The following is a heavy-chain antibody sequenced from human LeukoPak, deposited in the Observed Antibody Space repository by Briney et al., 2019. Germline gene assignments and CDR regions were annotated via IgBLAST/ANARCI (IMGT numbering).Heavy chain of an antibody. J-gene: IGHJ4*02. Sequence: SGGSLKLSWAASGFTFSGSAMHWVRQASGKGLEWVGRIKSKANSYATAYAASVKGRFTISRDDSKDTAYLQMNSLKTEDTAVYYCTSRYGPRDAPFDYWGQGTLVTVSS. CDR3: TSRYGPRDAPFDY. CDR1: GFTFSGSA. V-gene: IGHV3-73*01. CDR2: IKSKANSYAT. D-gene: IGHD5-18*01.